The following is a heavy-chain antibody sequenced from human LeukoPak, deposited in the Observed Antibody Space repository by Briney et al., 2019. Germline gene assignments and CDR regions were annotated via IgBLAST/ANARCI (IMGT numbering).Heavy chain of an antibody. CDR1: GFTVSSNY. J-gene: IGHJ6*02. Sequence: AGGSLRLSCAASGFTVSSNYMSWVRQAPGKGLDWVSVIYSGGSTYYADSVKGRFTISRDNSKNTLYLQMNSLRAEDTAVYYCARSFGGSYFYYYYGMDVWGQGTTVTVSS. D-gene: IGHD1-26*01. CDR3: ARSFGGSYFYYYYGMDV. V-gene: IGHV3-53*01. CDR2: IYSGGST.